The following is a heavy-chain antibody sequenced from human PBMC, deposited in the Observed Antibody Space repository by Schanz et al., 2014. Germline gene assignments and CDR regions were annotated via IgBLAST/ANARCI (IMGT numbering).Heavy chain of an antibody. CDR1: GGTFNSYT. J-gene: IGHJ2*01. Sequence: QVQLVQSGAEVKKPGSSVKVSCKASGGTFNSYTINWVRQAPGQGLEWMGRIIPILGIANYAQKFQGRVTITADTSANTAYMELRSLRSDDTAHYYCVRVPSRDVSFDLWGRGTLVTVSS. V-gene: IGHV1-69*02. D-gene: IGHD3-16*01. CDR2: IIPILGIA. CDR3: VRVPSRDVSFDL.